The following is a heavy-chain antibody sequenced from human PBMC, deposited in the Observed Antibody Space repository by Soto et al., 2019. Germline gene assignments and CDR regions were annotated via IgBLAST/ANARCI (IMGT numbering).Heavy chain of an antibody. CDR3: AREKLVDTAMVTTFIGYYGMDV. CDR2: IWYDGSNK. J-gene: IGHJ6*02. CDR1: GFTFSSYG. Sequence: GGSLRLSCAASGFTFSSYGMHWVRQAPGKGLEWVAVIWYDGSNKYYADSVKGRFTISRDNSKNTLYLQMNSLRAEDTAVYYCAREKLVDTAMVTTFIGYYGMDVWGQGTTVTV. V-gene: IGHV3-33*01. D-gene: IGHD5-18*01.